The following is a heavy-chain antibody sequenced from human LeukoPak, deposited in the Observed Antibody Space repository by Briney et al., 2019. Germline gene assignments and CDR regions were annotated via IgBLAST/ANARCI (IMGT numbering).Heavy chain of an antibody. D-gene: IGHD2-15*01. CDR1: GGSISSYY. Sequence: SETLSLTCTVSGGSISSYYWSWIRQPPGKGLEWIGYIYYSGSTNYSPSLKSRVTISVDTSKNQFSLKLSSVTAADTAVYYCARPAGSNTDAFDIWGQGTMVTVSS. CDR2: IYYSGST. CDR3: ARPAGSNTDAFDI. J-gene: IGHJ3*02. V-gene: IGHV4-59*01.